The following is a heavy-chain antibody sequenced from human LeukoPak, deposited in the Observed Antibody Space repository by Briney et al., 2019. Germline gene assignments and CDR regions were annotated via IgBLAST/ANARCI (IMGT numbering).Heavy chain of an antibody. J-gene: IGHJ4*02. CDR1: GGSISIYTAYY. CDR2: IFSTGST. D-gene: IGHD5-18*01. Sequence: SETLSLTCTVSGGSISIYTAYYSGWLRQPPRKWLEWIGGIFSTGSTSYNPSLNTRSTISVDTSKNQFSLKLSSVTAADTAVYVCARSRGYSYAQDYWGQGTLVTVSS. V-gene: IGHV4-39*01. CDR3: ARSRGYSYAQDY.